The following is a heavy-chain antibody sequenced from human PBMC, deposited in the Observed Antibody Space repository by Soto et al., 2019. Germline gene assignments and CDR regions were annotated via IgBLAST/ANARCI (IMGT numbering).Heavy chain of an antibody. J-gene: IGHJ5*02. Sequence: PGGSLRLSCAASGFTLSSYGMHWVRQAPGKGLEWVAVIWYDGSNKYYADSVKGRFTISRDNSKNTLYLQMNSLRAEDTAVYYCAREERSHRFDPWGQGTLVTVSS. V-gene: IGHV3-33*01. D-gene: IGHD1-1*01. CDR2: IWYDGSNK. CDR3: AREERSHRFDP. CDR1: GFTLSSYG.